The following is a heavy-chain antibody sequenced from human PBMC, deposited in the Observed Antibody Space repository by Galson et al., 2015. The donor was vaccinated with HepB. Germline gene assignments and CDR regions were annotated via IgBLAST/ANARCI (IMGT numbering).Heavy chain of an antibody. CDR3: GRDTRSLGALDV. CDR1: GFTVSNNY. D-gene: IGHD3-16*01. Sequence: SLRLSCAASGFTVSNNYMTWVRQAPGKGLEWVSVIYSGGSTYYAGSAKGRFTISRDNSKNTLYLQMSSLRAEDTAVYYCGRDTRSLGALDVWGQGTMVTVSS. V-gene: IGHV3-53*01. J-gene: IGHJ3*01. CDR2: IYSGGST.